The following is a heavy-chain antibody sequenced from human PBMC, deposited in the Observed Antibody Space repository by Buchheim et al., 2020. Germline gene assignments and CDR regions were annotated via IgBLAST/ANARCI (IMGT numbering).Heavy chain of an antibody. Sequence: VLLVVSGGGLVQPGGSLKLSCAASGFAFSGSAIHWVRQASGKGLVWLGRIRNKANNYATRYTESVKGWFTISRDDSKNTSYLEMNSLKTEDTALYYCTGGPAAGNDYWGQGTL. V-gene: IGHV3-73*01. CDR3: TGGPAAGNDY. D-gene: IGHD6-13*01. CDR1: GFAFSGSA. CDR2: IRNKANNYAT. J-gene: IGHJ4*02.